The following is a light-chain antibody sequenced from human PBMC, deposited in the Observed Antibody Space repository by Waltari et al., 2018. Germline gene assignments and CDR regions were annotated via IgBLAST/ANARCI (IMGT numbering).Light chain of an antibody. CDR2: DAS. CDR1: QTVITY. V-gene: IGKV3-11*01. Sequence: EILLTPSPATLSLSPGERATLSCRASQTVITYLAWYQQKPGQAPRLLISDASNRVPGIPARFSGSGSGTDFTLTISSLEPEDFAVYYCQQRYYWPPWTFGQGTKVELK. CDR3: QQRYYWPPWT. J-gene: IGKJ1*01.